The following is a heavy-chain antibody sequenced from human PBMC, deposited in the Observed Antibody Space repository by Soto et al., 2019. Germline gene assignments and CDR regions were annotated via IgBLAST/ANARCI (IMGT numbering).Heavy chain of an antibody. J-gene: IGHJ4*02. CDR1: GYTFTGYF. Sequence: QVQLVQSGAEVKKPGASVKVSCKASGYTFTGYFMHWVRQAPGQGLEWMGWINPKTGGSNYAQKLQVRVTLTTDTSISTAYMELSGLRSDDTAVYYCARERVDGDYLDYWGQGTLVTVSS. CDR3: ARERVDGDYLDY. V-gene: IGHV1-2*02. D-gene: IGHD4-17*01. CDR2: INPKTGGS.